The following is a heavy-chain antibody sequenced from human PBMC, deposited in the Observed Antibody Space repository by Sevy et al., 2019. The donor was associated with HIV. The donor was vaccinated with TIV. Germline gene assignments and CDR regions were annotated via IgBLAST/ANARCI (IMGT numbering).Heavy chain of an antibody. Sequence: GGSLRLSCATSEFIFSNYWMTWVRQAPGKGLEWVANIAQDGNEQLYVDSVKGRFTISRDNAKNSLYLQMSSLRVEDTAVYYCARDQGRGLYYWGQGALVTVSS. CDR3: ARDQGRGLYY. CDR2: IAQDGNEQ. D-gene: IGHD3-10*01. J-gene: IGHJ4*02. V-gene: IGHV3-7*01. CDR1: EFIFSNYW.